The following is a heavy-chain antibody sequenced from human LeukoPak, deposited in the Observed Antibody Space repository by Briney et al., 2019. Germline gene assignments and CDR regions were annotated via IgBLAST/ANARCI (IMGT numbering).Heavy chain of an antibody. D-gene: IGHD3-22*01. Sequence: SETLSLTCSVSGDSVSRSDSYWDWIRQPPGKGLEWIGTIYHSGRTYYSPSLRSRVTMSVDPSNNQFSLNLRSVTAADTAVYYCARRRYYDGSGYLEWGQGTLLSVSS. J-gene: IGHJ1*01. CDR3: ARRRYYDGSGYLE. CDR1: GDSVSRSDSY. V-gene: IGHV4-39*01. CDR2: IYHSGRT.